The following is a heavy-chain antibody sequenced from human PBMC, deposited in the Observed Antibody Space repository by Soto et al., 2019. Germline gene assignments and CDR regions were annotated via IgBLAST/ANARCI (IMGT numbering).Heavy chain of an antibody. V-gene: IGHV3-53*01. J-gene: IGHJ4*02. Sequence: EVQLVESGGGLIQPGGSLRLSCAVSGFTVSNNYMSWVRQAPGKGLEGVSVIYSGGYTAYGDSVKGRFTISRDNSKNTYYLKMSSRGADSPALYFGAATRGGGGYWGQGTLVTVSS. CDR1: GFTVSNNY. CDR3: AATRGGGGY. CDR2: IYSGGYT. D-gene: IGHD5-12*01.